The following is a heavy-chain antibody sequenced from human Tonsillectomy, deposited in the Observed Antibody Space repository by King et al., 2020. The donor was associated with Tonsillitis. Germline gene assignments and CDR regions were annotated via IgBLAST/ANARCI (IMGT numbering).Heavy chain of an antibody. CDR2: ISPIFGVS. CDR1: GGTFSSYS. V-gene: IGHV1-69*12. J-gene: IGHJ4*02. Sequence: VQLVQSGAEMKKPGSSVTVSCKASGGTFSSYSITWVRQAPGQGLEWVGGISPIFGVSNYAQKFQGRVSMTADESRRTAYMELSSLRSEDTAVFYCATAGRGHLDYWGQGTLLTVSS. D-gene: IGHD3-10*01. CDR3: ATAGRGHLDY.